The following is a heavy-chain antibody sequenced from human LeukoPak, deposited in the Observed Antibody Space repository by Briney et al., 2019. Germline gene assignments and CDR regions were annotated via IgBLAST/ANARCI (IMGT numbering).Heavy chain of an antibody. CDR1: GFTFRNYA. J-gene: IGHJ4*02. CDR3: ARFRAATTRFDY. V-gene: IGHV3-30*09. Sequence: GGSLRLSCAASGFTFRNYAMYWVRQAPGRGLEWAAVVSFDGNTTFYSDSVKGRFAISRDNSKNTLYLEMNSLRPEDTAVYYCARFRAATTRFDYWGQGTLVTVS. CDR2: VSFDGNTT. D-gene: IGHD1/OR15-1a*01.